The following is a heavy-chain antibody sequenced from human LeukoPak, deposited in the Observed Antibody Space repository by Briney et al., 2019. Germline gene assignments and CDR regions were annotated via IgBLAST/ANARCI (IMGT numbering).Heavy chain of an antibody. CDR2: ISAYNGNT. Sequence: ASVKVSCKASGYTFTSYGISWVRQAPGQGLEWMGWISAYNGNTNYAQKLQGRVTMTTDTSTSTAYMELRSLRSDDTAVYYCARGGHSSGWYVVGWFDPWGQGTLVTVSS. CDR1: GYTFTSYG. D-gene: IGHD6-19*01. V-gene: IGHV1-18*01. CDR3: ARGGHSSGWYVVGWFDP. J-gene: IGHJ5*02.